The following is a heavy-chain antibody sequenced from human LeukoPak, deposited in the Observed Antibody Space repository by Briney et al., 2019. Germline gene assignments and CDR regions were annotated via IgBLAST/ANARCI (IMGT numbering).Heavy chain of an antibody. CDR1: GYTFTSYG. CDR2: ISAYNGNT. CDR3: ARVAAGFFDY. J-gene: IGHJ4*02. V-gene: IGHV1-18*01. Sequence: GGSVKLSCEASGYTFTSYGISWVRQAPGQGLEWMGWISAYNGNTNYAQKHQGRVTMTTDTSTSTAYMELRSLRSDDAAVYYCARVAAGFFDYWGQGTLVTVSS. D-gene: IGHD6-13*01.